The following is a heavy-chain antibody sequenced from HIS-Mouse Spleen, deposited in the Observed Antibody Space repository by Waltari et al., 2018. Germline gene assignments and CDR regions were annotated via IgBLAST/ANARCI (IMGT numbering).Heavy chain of an antibody. CDR1: GGSCSSSSYY. CDR2: IYYSGST. J-gene: IGHJ2*01. Sequence: QLQLQESGPGLVKPSETLSLTGTVPGGSCSSSSYYGGWIRQPPGKGLEWIGSIYYSGSTYYNPSLKSRVTISVDTSKNQFSLKLSPVTAADTAVYYCAREIPYSSSWYDWYFDLWGRGTLVTVSS. V-gene: IGHV4-39*07. CDR3: AREIPYSSSWYDWYFDL. D-gene: IGHD6-13*01.